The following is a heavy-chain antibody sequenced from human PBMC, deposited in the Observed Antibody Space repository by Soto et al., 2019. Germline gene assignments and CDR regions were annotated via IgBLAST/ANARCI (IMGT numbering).Heavy chain of an antibody. J-gene: IGHJ3*02. CDR1: GFTFRNYA. V-gene: IGHV3-23*01. D-gene: IGHD6-25*01. CDR3: AKFKGGVNDGLDI. CDR2: ISSSGDNT. Sequence: EVQLLESGGGLVQSGGSLRLSCAASGFTFRNYAMTWVRQAPGKGLEWVSGISSSGDNTYYPSSVRGRFTISRDNSKDTLFLQMSSLRAEDTATYYCAKFKGGVNDGLDIWGQGTMVTVSS.